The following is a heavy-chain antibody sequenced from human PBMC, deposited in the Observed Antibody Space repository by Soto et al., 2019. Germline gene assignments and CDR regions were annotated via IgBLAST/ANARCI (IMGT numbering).Heavy chain of an antibody. D-gene: IGHD6-6*01. V-gene: IGHV1-3*01. CDR2: INAGNGNT. J-gene: IGHJ6*03. Sequence: ASVKVSCKASGYTFTSYAMHWVRQAPGQRLEWMGWINAGNGNTKYSQKFQGRVTITRDTSASTAYMELSSLRSEDTAVYYCAREYSSSGFRYYYYMDVWGKGTTVTVSS. CDR1: GYTFTSYA. CDR3: AREYSSSGFRYYYYMDV.